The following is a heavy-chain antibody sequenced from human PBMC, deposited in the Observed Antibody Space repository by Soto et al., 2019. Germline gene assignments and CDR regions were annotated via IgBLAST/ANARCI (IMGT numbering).Heavy chain of an antibody. J-gene: IGHJ4*02. CDR1: GGSISSYY. V-gene: IGHV4-59*01. CDR2: IYYSGST. CDR3: ASLGYCSGGSCLEKADY. D-gene: IGHD2-15*01. Sequence: SETLSLTCTVSGGSISSYYWSWIRQPPGKGLEWIGYIYYSGSTNYNPSLKSRVTISVDTSKNQFSLKLSSVTAADTAVYYCASLGYCSGGSCLEKADYWGQGTLVTVSS.